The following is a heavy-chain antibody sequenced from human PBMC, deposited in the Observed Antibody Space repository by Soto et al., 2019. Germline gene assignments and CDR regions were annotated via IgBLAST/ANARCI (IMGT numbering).Heavy chain of an antibody. D-gene: IGHD3-22*01. CDR3: ARDEGHYDSRGYYYSPFDT. CDR1: GGTFSSYA. Sequence: ASVKVSCKASGGTFSSYAISWVRQAPGQGLEWMGGIIPIFGTANYAQKFQGRVTITADESTSTAYMELSSLRSEDTAVYYCARDEGHYDSRGYYYSPFDTWGQGTLVTVSS. J-gene: IGHJ5*02. V-gene: IGHV1-69*13. CDR2: IIPIFGTA.